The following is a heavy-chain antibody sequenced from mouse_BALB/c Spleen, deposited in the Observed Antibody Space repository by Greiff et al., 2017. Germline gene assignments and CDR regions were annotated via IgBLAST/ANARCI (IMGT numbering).Heavy chain of an antibody. D-gene: IGHD1-1*01. CDR3: ANYYGSSYGYFDV. V-gene: IGHV3-2*02. J-gene: IGHJ1*01. Sequence: DVKLVESGPGLVKPSQSLSLTCTVTGYSITSDYAWNWIRQFPGNKLEWMGYISYSGSTSYNPSLKSRISITRDTSKNQFFLQLNSVTTEDTATYYCANYYGSSYGYFDVWGAGTTVTVSS. CDR2: ISYSGST. CDR1: GYSITSDYA.